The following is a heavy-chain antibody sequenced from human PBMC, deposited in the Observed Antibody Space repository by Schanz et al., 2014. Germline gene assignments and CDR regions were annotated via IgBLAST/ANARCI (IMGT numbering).Heavy chain of an antibody. J-gene: IGHJ5*02. CDR1: GDSISSAY. Sequence: QVQLQESGPGLVEPSQTLSLTCTVSGDSISSAYWSWIRQHPGKGLEWIGFIYYRGNTYYNPSLKSRVSISLDPSKTQFFLNLNSLTAADAAVYYCARGPEPGWFGPWGEGTLVAVSS. V-gene: IGHV4-31*03. CDR3: ARGPEPGWFGP. CDR2: IYYRGNT. D-gene: IGHD1-26*01.